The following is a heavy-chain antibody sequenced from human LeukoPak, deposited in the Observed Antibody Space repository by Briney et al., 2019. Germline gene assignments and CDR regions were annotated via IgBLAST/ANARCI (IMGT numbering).Heavy chain of an antibody. CDR2: MHYDGRNI. Sequence: GGSLRLSCAMSGLTLTSTGIHWVRQAPGRGLEWVAFMHYDGRNILYADSVKGRFSISTDNSKNMVYLQMSNLRVEDTAVYYCAKVRMGDIWFDPWGQRTLVTVSS. CDR3: AKVRMGDIWFDP. CDR1: GLTLTSTG. D-gene: IGHD2-8*01. V-gene: IGHV3-30*02. J-gene: IGHJ5*02.